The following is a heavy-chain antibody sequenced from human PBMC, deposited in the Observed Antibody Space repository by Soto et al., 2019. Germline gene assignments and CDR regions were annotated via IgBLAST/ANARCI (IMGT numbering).Heavy chain of an antibody. D-gene: IGHD5-18*01. CDR3: ARDTGDTAMVGGWY. J-gene: IGHJ4*02. Sequence: PGVSLRLSCAASGFTFSSYSMNWVRQAPGKGLEWVSSISSSSSYIYYADSVKGRFTISRDNAKNSLYLQMNSLRAEDTAVYYCARDTGDTAMVGGWYWGQGTLVTVFS. CDR1: GFTFSSYS. V-gene: IGHV3-21*01. CDR2: ISSSSSYI.